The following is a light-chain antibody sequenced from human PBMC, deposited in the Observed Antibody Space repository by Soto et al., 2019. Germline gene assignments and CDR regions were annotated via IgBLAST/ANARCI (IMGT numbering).Light chain of an antibody. Sequence: DIQMTQSPSSLSASVGDRVTITCQASQDITNYLNWYQQKPGKAPRLLLYDASSLETGVPSRFSGSGSGTDFTFTISSLQPEDIATYYCQHYDHLPITFGQGRLLE. CDR1: QDITNY. CDR3: QHYDHLPIT. V-gene: IGKV1-33*01. CDR2: DAS. J-gene: IGKJ5*01.